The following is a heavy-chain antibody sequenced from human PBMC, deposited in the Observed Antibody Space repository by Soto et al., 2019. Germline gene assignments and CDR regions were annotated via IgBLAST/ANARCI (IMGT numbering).Heavy chain of an antibody. J-gene: IGHJ6*02. Sequence: PGGSLRLSCAASGLTFSSYSMNWVRQAPGKGLEWVSAISSSTNNKDYADSVKGRFTISRDNSKNTLYLQMNSLRAEDTAVYYCAKQGYCSGGSCYNYHMDVWGHGTTVTVSS. V-gene: IGHV3-23*01. CDR1: GLTFSSYS. D-gene: IGHD2-15*01. CDR3: AKQGYCSGGSCYNYHMDV. CDR2: ISSSTNNK.